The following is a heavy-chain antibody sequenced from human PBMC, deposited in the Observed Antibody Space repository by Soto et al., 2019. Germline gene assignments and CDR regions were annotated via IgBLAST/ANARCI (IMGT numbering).Heavy chain of an antibody. D-gene: IGHD3-10*01. CDR2: TIPIRCIA. Sequence: QVQLVQSGAEVKKPGSSVKVSCKASGGTFSSYTISWVRQAPGQGLEWMGRTIPIRCIANYAQKFQGKVTITPDKSQSTAYMELSSLRSEDKGVYYWARDRYGSGPLFVIWGQGTMVTGSS. V-gene: IGHV1-69*08. J-gene: IGHJ3*02. CDR3: ARDRYGSGPLFVI. CDR1: GGTFSSYT.